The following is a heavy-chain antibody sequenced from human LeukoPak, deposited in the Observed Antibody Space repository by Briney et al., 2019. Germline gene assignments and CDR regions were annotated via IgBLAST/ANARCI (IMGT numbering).Heavy chain of an antibody. Sequence: GASVKVSCKPSRYTFTGYYMHWVRQAPGQGLEWMGWINPNRGGTNYAQKFQGRVTMTRDTSISTAYMELSRLRSDDTAVYYCARDRGYSGYDNIDYWGQGTLVTVSS. J-gene: IGHJ4*02. D-gene: IGHD5-12*01. V-gene: IGHV1-2*02. CDR1: RYTFTGYY. CDR2: INPNRGGT. CDR3: ARDRGYSGYDNIDY.